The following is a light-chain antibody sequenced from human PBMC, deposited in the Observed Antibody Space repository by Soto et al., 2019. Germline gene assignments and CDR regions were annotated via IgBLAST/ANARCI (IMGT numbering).Light chain of an antibody. J-gene: IGKJ1*01. Sequence: DIQMTQSPSTLSASVGDRVTITCRASQSISSWLAWYQQKPGKAPKVMIYDASSLESGVPSRFRGSGSGTEFTLTISSLQPDDFATYYCQHYNSYPWTFGQGTKVEIK. CDR2: DAS. CDR3: QHYNSYPWT. CDR1: QSISSW. V-gene: IGKV1-5*01.